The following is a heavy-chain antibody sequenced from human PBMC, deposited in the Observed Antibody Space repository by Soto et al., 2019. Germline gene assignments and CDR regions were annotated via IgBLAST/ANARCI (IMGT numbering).Heavy chain of an antibody. CDR3: AKEGWGT. J-gene: IGHJ4*02. D-gene: IGHD1-26*01. CDR2: SISGGST. CDR1: GLTFSSYA. V-gene: IGHV3-23*01. Sequence: EVHLLESGGGLVQPGGSLRLSCAASGLTFSSYAISWVRQAPGKGLEWVSSISGGSTYYVDSVKGRFTISRDNSKNTLYLQMNSLRAEDTAVYYCAKEGWGTWGQGTLVTVSS.